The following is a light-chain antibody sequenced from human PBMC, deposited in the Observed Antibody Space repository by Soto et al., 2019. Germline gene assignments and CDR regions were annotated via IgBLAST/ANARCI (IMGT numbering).Light chain of an antibody. CDR3: QQYHTSPLT. CDR2: GAS. CDR1: QRVSSSY. J-gene: IGKJ3*01. Sequence: EILLTQSPGTLSLSPGERATLSCRASQRVSSSYLAWYQQKPGQAPRLLIYGASSRATGIPDRFSGSGSGTDFTLTISRLEPEDFAVYYCQQYHTSPLTFGPGTKVDIK. V-gene: IGKV3-20*01.